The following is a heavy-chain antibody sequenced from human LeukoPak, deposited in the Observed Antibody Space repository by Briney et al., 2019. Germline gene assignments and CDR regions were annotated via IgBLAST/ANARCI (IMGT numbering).Heavy chain of an antibody. CDR1: GFTFSTYW. V-gene: IGHV3-74*01. D-gene: IGHD2-15*01. J-gene: IGHJ4*02. Sequence: GSLRLSCSASGFTFSTYWMSWVRQAPGKGLVWVSRISTDGYTTDYADFVQGRFTASRDNTKNTWSLEMNSLRAEDTAVYYCVVGGSPGYWGQGTLVTVSS. CDR3: VVGGSPGY. CDR2: ISTDGYTT.